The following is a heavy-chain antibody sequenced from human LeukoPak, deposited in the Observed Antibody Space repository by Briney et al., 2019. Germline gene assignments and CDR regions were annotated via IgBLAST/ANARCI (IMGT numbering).Heavy chain of an antibody. D-gene: IGHD3-22*01. V-gene: IGHV1-69*13. CDR2: IIPIFGTA. CDR3: ARVPYYYDSSGYYPDRYYYYYMDV. J-gene: IGHJ6*03. Sequence: ASVKVSCKASGGTFSSYAISWVRQASGQGLEWMGGIIPIFGTANYAQKFQGRVTITADESTSTAYMELSSLRSEDTAVYYCARVPYYYDSSGYYPDRYYYYYMDVWGKGTTVTVSS. CDR1: GGTFSSYA.